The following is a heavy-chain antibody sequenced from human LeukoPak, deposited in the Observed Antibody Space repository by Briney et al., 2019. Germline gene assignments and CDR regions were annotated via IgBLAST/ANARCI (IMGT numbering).Heavy chain of an antibody. V-gene: IGHV1-2*02. CDR3: ARGERRRDGYKFDY. Sequence: ASVKVSCKASGYTFTGYYMHWVRQAPGQGLEWMGWINPNSGGTNYAQKFQGRVTMTRDTSISTAYMELSGLRSDDTAVYYCARGERRRDGYKFDYWGQGTLVTVSS. CDR2: INPNSGGT. J-gene: IGHJ4*02. D-gene: IGHD5-24*01. CDR1: GYTFTGYY.